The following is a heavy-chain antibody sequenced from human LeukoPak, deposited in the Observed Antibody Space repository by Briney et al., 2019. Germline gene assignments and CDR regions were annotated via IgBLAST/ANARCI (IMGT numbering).Heavy chain of an antibody. CDR2: IRSKANSYAT. Sequence: GGSLRLSCAASGFTFSGSAMHWVRQASGKGLEWVGRIRSKANSYATAYAASVKGRFTISRDDSKNTAYLHMNSLKTEDTAVYYCTSYDFWSGYYTYWGQGTLVTVSS. D-gene: IGHD3-3*01. V-gene: IGHV3-73*01. J-gene: IGHJ4*02. CDR1: GFTFSGSA. CDR3: TSYDFWSGYYTY.